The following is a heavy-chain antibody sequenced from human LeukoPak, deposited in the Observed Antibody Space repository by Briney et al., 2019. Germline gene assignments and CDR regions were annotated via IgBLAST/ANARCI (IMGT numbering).Heavy chain of an antibody. CDR2: INAGNGNT. D-gene: IGHD3-3*01. Sequence: ASVKVSCKASGYTFTSYAIHWVRQAPGQRLEWMGWINAGNGNTKYSQKFQGRVTITRDTSASTAYMELSSLRSEDTAVYYCARVGTIFGVTSRYWFDPWGQGTLVTVSS. CDR1: GYTFTSYA. J-gene: IGHJ5*02. CDR3: ARVGTIFGVTSRYWFDP. V-gene: IGHV1-3*01.